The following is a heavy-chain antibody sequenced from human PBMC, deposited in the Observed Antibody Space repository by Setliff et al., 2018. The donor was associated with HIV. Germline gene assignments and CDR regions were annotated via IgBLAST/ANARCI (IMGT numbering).Heavy chain of an antibody. Sequence: GASVKVSCKASGGTFNNYAISWVRQAPGQGLEWVGGIIPLLGTTNYAQKFQGRVTITADESTNTAHMELNSLRSIDTAMYYCATVFYYNSESYSLDYWGQGMLVTVSS. CDR3: ATVFYYNSESYSLDY. V-gene: IGHV1-69*13. D-gene: IGHD3-10*01. CDR1: GGTFNNYA. CDR2: IIPLLGTT. J-gene: IGHJ4*02.